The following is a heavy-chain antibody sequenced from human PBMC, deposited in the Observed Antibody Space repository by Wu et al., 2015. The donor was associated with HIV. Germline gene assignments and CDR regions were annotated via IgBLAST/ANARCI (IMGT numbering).Heavy chain of an antibody. D-gene: IGHD3-10*01. CDR1: GYIFTRYG. Sequence: QVQLVQSGAEVKKPGASVKVSCKASGYIFTRYGISWVRQAPGQGLEWMGWISAYNGNTNYAQKLQGRVTMTTDTSTSTAYMELRSLRSDDTAVYYCARDSHGSGSYYNLFDYWGQGTLVTVSS. CDR2: ISAYNGNT. V-gene: IGHV1-18*01. J-gene: IGHJ4*02. CDR3: ARDSHGSGSYYNLFDY.